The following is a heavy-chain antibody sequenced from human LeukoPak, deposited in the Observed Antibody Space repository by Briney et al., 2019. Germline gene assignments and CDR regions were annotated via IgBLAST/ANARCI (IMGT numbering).Heavy chain of an antibody. CDR1: GFTFSRYW. CDR3: VTGAYNFGWDY. V-gene: IGHV3-74*01. D-gene: IGHD5-18*01. J-gene: IGHJ4*02. Sequence: GGSLRLPCAASGFTFSRYWMHWVRQAPGKGLVWVSRINSDGSSTNYADAVKGRFSISRDNAKNTLYLQMNSLRAEDTAVYYSVTGAYNFGWDYWGQGIMVTASS. CDR2: INSDGSST.